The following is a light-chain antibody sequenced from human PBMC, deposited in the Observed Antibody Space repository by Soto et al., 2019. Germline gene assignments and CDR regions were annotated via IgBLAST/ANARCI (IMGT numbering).Light chain of an antibody. CDR1: QSISSY. V-gene: IGKV1-39*01. Sequence: DLQMTQSPSSLSASVGDRVTITCRASQSISSYLNWYQQKPGKAPKLLIYAASSLQSGVPSRFSCSGSGTDFTLIISSLQPEDFATYYCQQSYSTLTFGPGTKVDIK. CDR2: AAS. J-gene: IGKJ3*01. CDR3: QQSYSTLT.